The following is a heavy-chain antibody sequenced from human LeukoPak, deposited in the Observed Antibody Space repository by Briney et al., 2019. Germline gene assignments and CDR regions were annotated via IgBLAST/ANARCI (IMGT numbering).Heavy chain of an antibody. CDR2: IYYSGST. CDR1: GGSISSYY. J-gene: IGHJ4*02. Sequence: SETLSLTCTVSGGSISSYYWSWIRQPPGKGLEWIGFIYYSGSTNYNPSFKSRVTLSVDTSKNQFSLKLSSVTAAETAVYYCAREKFPGYNYGTFDYWGQGTLVTVSS. D-gene: IGHD5-18*01. V-gene: IGHV4-59*01. CDR3: AREKFPGYNYGTFDY.